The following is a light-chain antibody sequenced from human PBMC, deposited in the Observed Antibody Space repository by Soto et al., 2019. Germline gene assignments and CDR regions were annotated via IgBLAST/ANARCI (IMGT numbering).Light chain of an antibody. CDR1: TSDVGGYNY. CDR3: RSYTSSSSSVV. V-gene: IGLV2-14*01. Sequence: QSVLTQPASVSGSPGQSITISCTGTTSDVGGYNYVSWYQQHPGNAPKLMIYDVSHRPSGVSNLFSGSKSGNTASLTISGLQAEDEDDYYCRSYTSSSSSVVFGGGTKLTVL. CDR2: DVS. J-gene: IGLJ2*01.